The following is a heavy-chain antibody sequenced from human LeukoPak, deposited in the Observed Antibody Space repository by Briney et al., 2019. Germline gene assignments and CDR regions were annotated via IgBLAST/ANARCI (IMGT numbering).Heavy chain of an antibody. CDR1: GGSFSGYY. D-gene: IGHD2-2*01. V-gene: IGHV4-34*01. CDR2: INHSGST. CDR3: ARGRSTPHYYYGMDV. J-gene: IGHJ6*02. Sequence: SETLSFTCAVYGGSFSGYYWSWIRQPPGKGLEWIGEINHSGSTNYNPSLKSRVTISVDTSKNQFSLKLSSVTAADTAVYYCARGRSTPHYYYGMDVWGQGTTVTVSS.